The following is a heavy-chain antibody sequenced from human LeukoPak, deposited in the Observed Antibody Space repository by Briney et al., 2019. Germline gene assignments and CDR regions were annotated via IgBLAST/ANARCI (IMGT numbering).Heavy chain of an antibody. D-gene: IGHD3-22*01. V-gene: IGHV4-34*01. CDR3: ARATLRRITMIVVVIRGGVFDY. CDR2: INHSGST. CDR1: GGSFSGYY. Sequence: SETLSLTCAVYGGSFSGYYWSWIRQPPGKGLEWIGEINHSGSTNYNPSLKSRVTISVDTSKNQFSLKLSSVTAADTAVYYCARATLRRITMIVVVIRGGVFDYRGQGTLVTVSS. J-gene: IGHJ4*02.